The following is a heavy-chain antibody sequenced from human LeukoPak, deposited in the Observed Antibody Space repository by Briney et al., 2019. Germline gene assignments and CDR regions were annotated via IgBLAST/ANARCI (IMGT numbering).Heavy chain of an antibody. CDR1: GFTFSSYS. Sequence: GGSLRLSCAASGFTFSSYSMNWVRQAPEKGLEWVSSISSSSSYIYYADSVKGRFTISRDNAKNSLYLQMNSLRAEDTAVYYCARESDYGGNSNDTFDYWGQGTLVTVSS. D-gene: IGHD4-23*01. CDR2: ISSSSSYI. J-gene: IGHJ4*02. V-gene: IGHV3-21*01. CDR3: ARESDYGGNSNDTFDY.